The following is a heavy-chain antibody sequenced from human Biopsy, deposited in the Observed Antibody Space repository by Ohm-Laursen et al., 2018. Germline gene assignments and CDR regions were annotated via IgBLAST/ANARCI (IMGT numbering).Heavy chain of an antibody. Sequence: GSLRPSCSASGFTFSSYAMTWVRQAPGKGLEWVSVINTSGGSTHYAVSVKGRFTISRDNSKNTLYLRMNSLRAEDTAVYYCAKPADSYGSEFYFDYWGQGTLVTVSS. CDR2: INTSGGST. CDR1: GFTFSSYA. V-gene: IGHV3-23*01. J-gene: IGHJ4*02. D-gene: IGHD4-17*01. CDR3: AKPADSYGSEFYFDY.